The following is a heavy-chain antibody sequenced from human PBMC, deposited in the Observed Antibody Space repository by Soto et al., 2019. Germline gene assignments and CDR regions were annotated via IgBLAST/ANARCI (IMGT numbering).Heavy chain of an antibody. Sequence: QVQVVQSGAEMKKPGASVKVSCKASGYSFSTYALHWVRQAPGQGLEWMGWINGGNGHTRYSQKFKDRVTISSDTPASTAYMELSGLRSEDTAVYYRARGKGMVENYYYYGMDVWGQGTTVTVSS. D-gene: IGHD2-15*01. CDR1: GYSFSTYA. V-gene: IGHV1-3*01. CDR3: ARGKGMVENYYYYGMDV. CDR2: INGGNGHT. J-gene: IGHJ6*02.